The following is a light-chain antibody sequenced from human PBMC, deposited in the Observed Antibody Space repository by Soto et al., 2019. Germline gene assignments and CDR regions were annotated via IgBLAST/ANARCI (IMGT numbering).Light chain of an antibody. V-gene: IGKV3-20*01. Sequence: EIVMTQSPATPSVSPGGRATLSCRASQSISDTLAWYQQKPGQAPRLLIYSASRRATGFPGRFSGSGSGTDFTLTISRLEPEDFAVYYCQQYGSSPETFGQGTKVDIK. J-gene: IGKJ1*01. CDR2: SAS. CDR1: QSISDT. CDR3: QQYGSSPET.